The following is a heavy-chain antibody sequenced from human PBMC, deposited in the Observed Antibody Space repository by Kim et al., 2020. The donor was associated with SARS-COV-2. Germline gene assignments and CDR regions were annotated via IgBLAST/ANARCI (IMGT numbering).Heavy chain of an antibody. J-gene: IGHJ6*02. CDR2: MYYSGGT. CDR1: GASISSSPYS. CDR3: AKGLSV. V-gene: IGHV4-39*01. Sequence: SETLSLTCTVSGASISSSPYSLGWIRQPPGMGLEWIGNMYYSGGTYYNPSLKSRVTISADTSKNQFSLNLTSVSATDTAVYYCAKGLSVSGQGTTVTVSS.